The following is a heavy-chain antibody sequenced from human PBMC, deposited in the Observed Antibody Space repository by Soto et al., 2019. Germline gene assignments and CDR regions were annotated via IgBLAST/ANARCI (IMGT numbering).Heavy chain of an antibody. CDR3: ARCWYYYDSRDYFSADAFDI. D-gene: IGHD3-22*01. J-gene: IGHJ3*02. V-gene: IGHV3-74*01. CDR1: GFTFSRYW. CDR2: INNDGSSP. Sequence: EVQLVESGGGLVQPGGSLRLSCAASGFTFSRYWMHRVRQAPGKGLEWVSRINNDGSSPNYADSVKGRFTISRDNAKNTLYLQMNSLRAEDTAVYYCARCWYYYDSRDYFSADAFDIWGQGTMVTVSS.